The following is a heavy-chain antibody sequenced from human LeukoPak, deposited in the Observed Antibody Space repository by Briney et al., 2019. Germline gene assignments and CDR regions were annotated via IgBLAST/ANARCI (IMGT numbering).Heavy chain of an antibody. J-gene: IGHJ4*02. V-gene: IGHV3-66*01. Sequence: GGSLRLSCAASRFNVSSNFMSWVRQAPGKGPEWVSVIYSGGSTPYADSVKGRFTVSRDKSKNTLFLQMNSLRAEDTAVYYCASVYHSFWGQGTRVTVSS. CDR1: RFNVSSNF. CDR3: ASVYHSF. CDR2: IYSGGST. D-gene: IGHD2-8*01.